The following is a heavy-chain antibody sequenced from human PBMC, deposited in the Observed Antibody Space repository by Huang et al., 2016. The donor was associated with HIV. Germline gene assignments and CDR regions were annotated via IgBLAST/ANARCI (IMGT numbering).Heavy chain of an antibody. J-gene: IGHJ6*02. V-gene: IGHV4-39*01. D-gene: IGHD6-19*01. Sequence: LQLQESGPGLVKSSETLSLICTVSGGSISSSSYYWGWIRQPPGKGPEWIGSIYYNGNTYSNPPIKSRVTISVDTSKNQFSLKVNSVTAADTAVYYCARHGRVAGHYYNNMDVWGRGTTVTVSS. CDR1: GGSISSSSYY. CDR2: IYYNGNT. CDR3: ARHGRVAGHYYNNMDV.